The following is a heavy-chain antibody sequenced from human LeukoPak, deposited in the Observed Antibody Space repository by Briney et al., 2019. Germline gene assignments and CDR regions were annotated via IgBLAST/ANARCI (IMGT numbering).Heavy chain of an antibody. CDR1: GGSISSYY. D-gene: IGHD5-12*01. CDR2: IYTSGST. Sequence: SETLSLTCTVSGGSISSYYWSWIRQPAGKGLEWIGRIYTSGSTNYNPSLKSRVTMSVDTSKNQFSLKLSSVTAADTAVYYCARDPPVATTHRPNWYFDLWGRGTLVTVSS. CDR3: ARDPPVATTHRPNWYFDL. V-gene: IGHV4-4*07. J-gene: IGHJ2*01.